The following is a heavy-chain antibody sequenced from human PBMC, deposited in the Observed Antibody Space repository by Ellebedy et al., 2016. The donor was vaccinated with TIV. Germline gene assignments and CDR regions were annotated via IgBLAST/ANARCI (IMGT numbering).Heavy chain of an antibody. CDR3: ARDTAMNY. CDR1: GFTFSSYA. J-gene: IGHJ4*02. D-gene: IGHD5-18*01. V-gene: IGHV3-7*01. CDR2: IKQDGSEK. Sequence: GESLKISCAASGFTFSSYAMSWVRQAPGKGLEWVANIKQDGSEKYYVDSVKGRFTISRDNAKNSLYLQMDSLRAEDTAVFYCARDTAMNYWGLGTLVTVSS.